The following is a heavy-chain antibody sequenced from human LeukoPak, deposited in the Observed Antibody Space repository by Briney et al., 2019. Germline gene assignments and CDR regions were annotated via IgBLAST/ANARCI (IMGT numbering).Heavy chain of an antibody. CDR3: ARVTHSSYWYFDL. Sequence: ASVKVSCKASGYTFTGYYMHWVRQAPGQGLEWMGWINPNSGGTNYAQKFQGRVTMTRDTSISTAYMELSRLRSDDTAAYYCARVTHSSYWYFDLWGRGTLVTVSS. V-gene: IGHV1-2*02. CDR2: INPNSGGT. CDR1: GYTFTGYY. J-gene: IGHJ2*01. D-gene: IGHD3-22*01.